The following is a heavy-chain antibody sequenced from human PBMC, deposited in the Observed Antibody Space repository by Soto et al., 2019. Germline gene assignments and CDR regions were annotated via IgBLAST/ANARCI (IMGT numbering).Heavy chain of an antibody. CDR2: ISNRGSTI. V-gene: IGHV3-11*01. CDR3: ARARGKVWVDY. Sequence: QVHLVESGGGLVKPGGSLRLSCTASGFTFSDFHMNWIRQAPGRGLEWISYISNRGSTIHYVDAVKGRFTISRDNAKNSLYLHLNSVRAEDTAVYYCARARGKVWVDYWGQGTLVTVSS. D-gene: IGHD3-16*01. J-gene: IGHJ4*02. CDR1: GFTFSDFH.